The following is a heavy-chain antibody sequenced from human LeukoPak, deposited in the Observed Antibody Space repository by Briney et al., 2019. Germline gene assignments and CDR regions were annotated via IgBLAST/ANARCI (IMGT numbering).Heavy chain of an antibody. J-gene: IGHJ4*02. CDR1: GYSFTSYW. D-gene: IGHD2-15*01. CDR3: ARPRYWSGGSCYSGYFDY. V-gene: IGHV5-51*01. CDR2: IYPGDSDT. Sequence: GESLKISCKGSGYSFTSYWIGWVRQMPGKGLEWMGIIYPGDSDTRYSPSFQGQVTISADKSISTAYLQWSSLKASDTAMDYCARPRYWSGGSCYSGYFDYWGQGTLVTVSS.